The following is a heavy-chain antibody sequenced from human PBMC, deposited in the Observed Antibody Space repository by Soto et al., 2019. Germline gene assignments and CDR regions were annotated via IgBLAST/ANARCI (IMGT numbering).Heavy chain of an antibody. D-gene: IGHD1-1*01. V-gene: IGHV3-7*03. Sequence: GSLRPSCVCPGFRFSDYPLNWVRQAPGQGLEWVANINSRGTSTNYVDSVRGRFSTSRDNTRNSLYLNMDSLRVGDTATYYCVRGTPTPGLDIWGRGTTVTVSS. CDR3: VRGTPTPGLDI. CDR2: INSRGTST. CDR1: GFRFSDYP. J-gene: IGHJ6*02.